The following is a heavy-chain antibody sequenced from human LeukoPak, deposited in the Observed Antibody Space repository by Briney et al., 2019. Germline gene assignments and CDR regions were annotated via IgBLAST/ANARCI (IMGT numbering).Heavy chain of an antibody. J-gene: IGHJ6*03. V-gene: IGHV1-2*02. CDR1: GYTFTGYY. CDR3: AVRYCSSTSCYFDYYYMDV. Sequence: ASVKVSCKASGYTFTGYYMHWVRQAPGQGLEWMGWSNPNSGGTNYAQKFQGRVTMTRDTSISTAYMDLSRLRSDDTAVYYCAVRYCSSTSCYFDYYYMDVWGKGTTVTVSS. D-gene: IGHD2-2*01. CDR2: SNPNSGGT.